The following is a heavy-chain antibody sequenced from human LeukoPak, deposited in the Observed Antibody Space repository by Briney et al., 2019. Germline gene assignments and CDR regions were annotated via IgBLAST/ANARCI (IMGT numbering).Heavy chain of an antibody. V-gene: IGHV1-2*02. J-gene: IGHJ4*02. CDR1: GYTFTGYY. CDR3: ARDTVGASVFDY. D-gene: IGHD1-26*01. Sequence: GASVKVSCKASGYTFTGYYMHWVRQAPGQGLEWMGWVNPNSGGTNYAQKFQGRVTMTRDTSISTAYMELSRLRSDDTAVYYCARDTVGASVFDYWGQGTLVTVSS. CDR2: VNPNSGGT.